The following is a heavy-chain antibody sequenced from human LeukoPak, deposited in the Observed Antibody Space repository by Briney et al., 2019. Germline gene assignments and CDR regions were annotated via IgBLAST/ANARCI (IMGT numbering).Heavy chain of an antibody. J-gene: IGHJ5*02. CDR1: GGSFSGYY. Sequence: PSETLSLTCAVYGGSFSGYYWSWIRQPPGKGLEWIGEINHSGSTNYNPSLKSRVTISVDTSKNQFSLKLSSVTAADTAVYYCALQHGDYGGLFDPWGQGTLVTVSS. V-gene: IGHV4-34*01. CDR2: INHSGST. CDR3: ALQHGDYGGLFDP. D-gene: IGHD4-17*01.